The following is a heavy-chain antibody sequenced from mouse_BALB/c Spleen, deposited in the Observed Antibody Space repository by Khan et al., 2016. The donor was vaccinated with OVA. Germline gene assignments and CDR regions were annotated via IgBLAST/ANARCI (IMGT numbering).Heavy chain of an antibody. CDR2: IWAGGST. V-gene: IGHV2-9*02. Sequence: QVQLKQSGPGLVAPSQSLSITCTVSGFSLTSYGVHWVRQPPGKGLEWRGVIWAGGSTNYNSALMSRLSISKDNSMSQVFLKMNSLQTDDTAMYCCARLEDKWGQGTTLTVSS. CDR3: ARLEDK. CDR1: GFSLTSYG. J-gene: IGHJ2*01.